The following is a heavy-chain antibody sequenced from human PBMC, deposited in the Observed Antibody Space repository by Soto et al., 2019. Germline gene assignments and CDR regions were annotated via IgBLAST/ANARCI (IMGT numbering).Heavy chain of an antibody. D-gene: IGHD2-2*01. CDR1: GGSISNDNYF. CDR2: IQYTGGA. V-gene: IGHV4-31*03. CDR3: AREVNVPTDADAFDI. J-gene: IGHJ3*02. Sequence: SETLSLTCSVSGGSISNDNYFWSWIRQHPGEGLEWIGYIQYTGGAYYNPSLSGRVTISVDTTKNQFSMKLNSVTAADTAMYYCAREVNVPTDADAFDIWGQGTMVTVSS.